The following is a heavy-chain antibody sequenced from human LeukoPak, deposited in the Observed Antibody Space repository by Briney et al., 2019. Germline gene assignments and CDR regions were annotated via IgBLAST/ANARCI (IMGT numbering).Heavy chain of an antibody. Sequence: SVKVSCKASGGTFRSYGLNWVRQAPGQGLEWMGGIIPIFGTAKYAQKLQGRVSITADESTSTAYMELSSLRSEDTAVYYCARGLYCSSRTSCYDYGMDVWGQGTTVTFSS. V-gene: IGHV1-69*13. CDR1: GGTFRSYG. D-gene: IGHD2-2*01. J-gene: IGHJ6*02. CDR2: IIPIFGTA. CDR3: ARGLYCSSRTSCYDYGMDV.